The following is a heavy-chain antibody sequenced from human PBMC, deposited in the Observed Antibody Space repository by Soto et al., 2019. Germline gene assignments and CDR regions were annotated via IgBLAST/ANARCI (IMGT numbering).Heavy chain of an antibody. CDR2: LSGSGGT. D-gene: IGHD3-16*02. V-gene: IGHV3-23*01. CDR1: GITFSGYS. Sequence: AVGSLKPSCAASGITFSGYSMSWVLQAPGNGLEWVSGLSGSGGTLYADSVKGRFTISRDNSKNTLYLQMNSLRAEDAAIYYCAKEKDYDYVWGSSSYTSDYWGQGTLVTVSS. J-gene: IGHJ4*02. CDR3: AKEKDYDYVWGSSSYTSDY.